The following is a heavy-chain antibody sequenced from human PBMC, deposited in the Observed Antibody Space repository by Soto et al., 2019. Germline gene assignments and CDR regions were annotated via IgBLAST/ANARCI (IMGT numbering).Heavy chain of an antibody. CDR2: ISYDGNNK. CDR3: ARERYGYVWESYRYPPDN. Sequence: QVQLVESGGGVVQPGRSLRLSCAASGFTFSSYAMHWVRQAPGKGLEWVAVISYDGNNKYYADSVKRRFTISRDNSQNTLYLQRNRLRAEDTAVYYCARERYGYVWESYRYPPDNWGQGTLVPVS. D-gene: IGHD3-16*02. J-gene: IGHJ4*02. CDR1: GFTFSSYA. V-gene: IGHV3-30-3*01.